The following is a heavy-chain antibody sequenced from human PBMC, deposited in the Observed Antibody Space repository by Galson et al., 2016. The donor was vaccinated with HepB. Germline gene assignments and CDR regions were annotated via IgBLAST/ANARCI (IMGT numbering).Heavy chain of an antibody. Sequence: SLRLSCAASGFTFIFSNAWMTWVRQTPEKGLEWVGRIKSKIDGGTTDYAAPMKGRFTISRDDSKNTVYLQMNSLKTEDTAVYYCTIEGISNARWYGYGMDVWGQGTTVTVSS. J-gene: IGHJ6*02. D-gene: IGHD6-13*01. CDR3: TIEGISNARWYGYGMDV. CDR1: GFTFIFSNAW. V-gene: IGHV3-15*01. CDR2: IKSKIDGGTT.